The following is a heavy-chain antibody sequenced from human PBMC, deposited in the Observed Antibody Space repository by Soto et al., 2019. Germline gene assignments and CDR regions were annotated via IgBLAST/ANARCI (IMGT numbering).Heavy chain of an antibody. J-gene: IGHJ4*02. CDR3: AHRREGYCSGGSCLPVDY. CDR2: IYWNDDK. Sequence: QITLKESGPTLVKPTQTLTLTCTFSGFSLSTSGVGVGWIRQPPVKALEWLELIYWNDDKRYSPSLKSRLTITKDTSKNQVVLTMTNMDPVDTATYYCAHRREGYCSGGSCLPVDYWGQGTLVTVSS. V-gene: IGHV2-5*01. CDR1: GFSLSTSGVG. D-gene: IGHD2-15*01.